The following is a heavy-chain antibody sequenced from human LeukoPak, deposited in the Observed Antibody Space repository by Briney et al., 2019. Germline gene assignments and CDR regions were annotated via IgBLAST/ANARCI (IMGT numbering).Heavy chain of an antibody. V-gene: IGHV1-2*02. CDR3: TRDRNSGSSLDI. J-gene: IGHJ3*02. CDR1: GYTFAGYY. CDR2: IYPYSGDT. D-gene: IGHD6-6*01. Sequence: ASVKVSCKASGYTFAGYYIHWVRQAPGQGLEWMGWIYPYSGDTNYAQNFQGRVTMTRDTSISTAYMELSSLKSDDTAVYYCTRDRNSGSSLDIWGQGTMLTVSS.